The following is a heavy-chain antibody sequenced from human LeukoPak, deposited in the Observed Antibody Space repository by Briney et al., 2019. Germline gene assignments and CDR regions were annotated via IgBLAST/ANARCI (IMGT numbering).Heavy chain of an antibody. D-gene: IGHD3-9*01. CDR2: IYTSGTT. CDR3: ARDGQGYDILTGYYPRGYFDY. J-gene: IGHJ4*02. CDR1: GGSISRYY. Sequence: SETLSLTCTVSGGSISRYYWSWIRQPAGKGLEWIGRIYTSGTTNYNPSLKSRVTMSLDTSKNQFSLKLSSVTAADTAVYYCARDGQGYDILTGYYPRGYFDYWGQGTLVTVSS. V-gene: IGHV4-4*07.